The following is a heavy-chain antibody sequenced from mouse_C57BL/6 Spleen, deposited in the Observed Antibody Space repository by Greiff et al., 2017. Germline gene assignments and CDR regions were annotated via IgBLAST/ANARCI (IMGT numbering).Heavy chain of an antibody. CDR1: GYTFTDHT. J-gene: IGHJ4*01. Sequence: VQLQESDAELVKPGASVKISCKVSGYTFTDHTIHWLKQRPEQGLEWIGYIYPRDGSTKYNEKFKGKATLTAEKSSSTAYMQLNSLTSEDSAVYFCARLDPYYYGSSYYYAMDYWGQGTSVTVSS. D-gene: IGHD1-1*01. CDR3: ARLDPYYYGSSYYYAMDY. V-gene: IGHV1-78*01. CDR2: IYPRDGST.